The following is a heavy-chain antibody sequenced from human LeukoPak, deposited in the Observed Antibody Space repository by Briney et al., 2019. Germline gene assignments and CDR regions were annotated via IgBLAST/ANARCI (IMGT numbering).Heavy chain of an antibody. CDR2: TFYRSKWYN. CDR3: ARGGAIVGATASSFDS. D-gene: IGHD1-26*01. Sequence: SQTLSLTCAISGDSVSSNSAAWNWIRQSPSRGLEWLGRTFYRSKWYNDYAVSVKSRISINPDTSKNQFSLQLNSVTPEDTAVYYCARGGAIVGATASSFDSWGQGALVTVSS. J-gene: IGHJ4*02. V-gene: IGHV6-1*01. CDR1: GDSVSSNSAA.